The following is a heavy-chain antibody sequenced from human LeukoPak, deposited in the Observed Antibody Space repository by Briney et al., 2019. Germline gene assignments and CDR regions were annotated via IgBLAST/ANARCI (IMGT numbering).Heavy chain of an antibody. V-gene: IGHV4-4*07. Sequence: PSETLSLTCIVSGDSISPYYWHWIRQPAGKGLGWIGRIYTNGNTNYNPSLKSRLTMSLDTSNNRFSLMLTSVTAADTAIYYCARGGRFGYLFDYWGQGTLVTVSS. J-gene: IGHJ4*02. CDR1: GDSISPYY. CDR3: ARGGRFGYLFDY. D-gene: IGHD2-15*01. CDR2: IYTNGNT.